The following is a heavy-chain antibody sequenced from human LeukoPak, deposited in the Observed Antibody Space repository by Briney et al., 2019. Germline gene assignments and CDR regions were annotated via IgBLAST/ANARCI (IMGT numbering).Heavy chain of an antibody. CDR3: AKDGIGAPDY. V-gene: IGHV3-30*18. D-gene: IGHD3-10*01. J-gene: IGHJ4*02. CDR1: GFTFSSYG. CDR2: ISYDGSNK. Sequence: GGSLRPSCAASGFTFSSYGMHWVRQAPGKGLEWVAVISYDGSNKYYADSVKGRFTISRDNSKNTLYLQMNSLRAEDTAVYYCAKDGIGAPDYWGQGTLVTVSS.